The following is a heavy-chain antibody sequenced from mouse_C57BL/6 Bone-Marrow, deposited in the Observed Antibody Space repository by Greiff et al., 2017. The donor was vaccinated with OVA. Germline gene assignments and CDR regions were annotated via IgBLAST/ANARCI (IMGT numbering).Heavy chain of an antibody. CDR2: IDPSDSYT. J-gene: IGHJ2*01. Sequence: QVQLQQSGAELVKPGASVKLSCKASGYTFTSYWMQWVKQRPGQGLEWIGEIDPSDSYTNYNQKFKGKATLTVDTSSSTAYMQLSSLTSEDSAVYYCARRQLRVLYYFDYWGQGTTLTVSS. D-gene: IGHD3-2*02. CDR3: ARRQLRVLYYFDY. CDR1: GYTFTSYW. V-gene: IGHV1-50*01.